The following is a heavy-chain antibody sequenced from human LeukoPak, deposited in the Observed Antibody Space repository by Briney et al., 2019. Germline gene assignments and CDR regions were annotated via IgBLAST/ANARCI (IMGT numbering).Heavy chain of an antibody. CDR1: GFTFSSYD. Sequence: GGSLRLSCAASGFTFSSYDMHWVRHATGKGLEWVSAIGTAGDTYYPGSVKGRFTISRENAKNSLYLQMNSLRAGDTAVYYCARGTVTAPFDYWGQGTLVTVSS. D-gene: IGHD4-17*01. J-gene: IGHJ4*02. CDR3: ARGTVTAPFDY. V-gene: IGHV3-13*01. CDR2: IGTAGDT.